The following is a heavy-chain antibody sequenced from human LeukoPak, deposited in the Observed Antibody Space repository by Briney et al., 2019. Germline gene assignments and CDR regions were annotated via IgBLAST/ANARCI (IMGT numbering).Heavy chain of an antibody. Sequence: PGGSLRLSCAASGFTFSTYWMSWVRQAPGKGLEWVANINEGGSEKYYVDSVKGRFTISRDNAKNSLYLQMNSLRAEDTAVYYCARIYDNSAYYDYWGQGTLVTVSS. D-gene: IGHD3-22*01. V-gene: IGHV3-7*04. CDR2: INEGGSEK. J-gene: IGHJ4*02. CDR1: GFTFSTYW. CDR3: ARIYDNSAYYDY.